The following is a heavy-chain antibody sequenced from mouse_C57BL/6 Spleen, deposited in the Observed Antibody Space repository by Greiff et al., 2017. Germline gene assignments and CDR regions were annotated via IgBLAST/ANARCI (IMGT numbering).Heavy chain of an antibody. J-gene: IGHJ2*01. CDR1: GYTFTTYP. CDR2: FHPYNDDT. CDR3: ARRDYDSYYFDY. D-gene: IGHD2-4*01. Sequence: QVHVKQSGAELVKPGASVKMSCKASGYTFTTYPIEWMKQNHGKSLEWIGNFHPYNDDTKYNEKFKGKATLTVEKSSSTVYLELSQLTSDDSAVYYCARRDYDSYYFDYWGQGTTLTVSS. V-gene: IGHV1-47*01.